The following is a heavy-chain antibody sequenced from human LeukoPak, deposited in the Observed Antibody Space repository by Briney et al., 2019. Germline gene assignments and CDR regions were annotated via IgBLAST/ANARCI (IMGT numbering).Heavy chain of an antibody. V-gene: IGHV4-4*07. CDR3: ARSMLRGLIFFDY. CDR1: GDSISGYY. J-gene: IGHJ4*02. Sequence: SETLSLTCSVSGDSISGYYWSWIRQPAGKGLEWIGRIYSNGGTTYNPSLKSRITMSLDTSKNQFSLKLSSVTAADSAVYCCARSMLRGLIFFDYWGQGSLVTVSS. CDR2: IYSNGGT. D-gene: IGHD3-10*01.